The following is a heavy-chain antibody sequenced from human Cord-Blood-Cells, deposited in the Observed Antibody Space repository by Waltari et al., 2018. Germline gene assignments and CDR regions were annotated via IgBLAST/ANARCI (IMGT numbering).Heavy chain of an antibody. D-gene: IGHD6-13*01. J-gene: IGHJ3*02. V-gene: IGHV4-34*01. Sequence: QVQLQQWGAGLLKPSETLSLTCAVYGGSFSGYYWSWIRQPPGKGLEWIGEINHSGSTNYNPSLKSRVTISVDTSKNQFSLKLSSVTAADTAVYYCAREGAAAGTGVVAFDIWGQGTMVTVSS. CDR2: INHSGST. CDR1: GGSFSGYY. CDR3: AREGAAAGTGVVAFDI.